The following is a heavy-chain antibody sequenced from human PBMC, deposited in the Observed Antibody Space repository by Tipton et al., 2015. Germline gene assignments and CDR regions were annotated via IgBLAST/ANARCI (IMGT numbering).Heavy chain of an antibody. CDR1: GYTFLDYY. CDR3: ARDPILYCGDACPDEFDV. Sequence: QVQLVQSGAEVKKPGASVKVSCKASGYTFLDYYMHWVRQAPGQGLEWMGCINPNTGDTNYAQKFQGRVSMTGDTSVNTTYMELSRLTSDDTAVYYCARDPILYCGDACPDEFDVWGQGTKVTVSS. V-gene: IGHV1-2*02. CDR2: INPNTGDT. J-gene: IGHJ3*01. D-gene: IGHD2-21*02.